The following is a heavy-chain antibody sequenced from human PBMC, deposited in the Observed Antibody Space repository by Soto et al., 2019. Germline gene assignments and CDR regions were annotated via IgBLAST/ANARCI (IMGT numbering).Heavy chain of an antibody. Sequence: ESGGGVVQPGRSLRLSCAASGFTFSSYAMHWVRQAPGKGLEWVAVISYDGSNKYYADSVKGRFTISRDNSKNTLYLQMNSLRAEDTAVYYCARDLLIDYYGSGSYSGWFDPWGQGTLVTVSS. CDR2: ISYDGSNK. CDR1: GFTFSSYA. J-gene: IGHJ5*02. D-gene: IGHD3-10*01. V-gene: IGHV3-30-3*01. CDR3: ARDLLIDYYGSGSYSGWFDP.